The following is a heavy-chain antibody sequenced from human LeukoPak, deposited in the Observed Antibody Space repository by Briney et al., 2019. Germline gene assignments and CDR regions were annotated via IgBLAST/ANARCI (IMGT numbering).Heavy chain of an antibody. CDR2: ISGSGGST. D-gene: IGHD3-10*01. V-gene: IGHV3-23*01. J-gene: IGHJ4*02. CDR3: AKSRSEPWFGDYYFDY. Sequence: GGSLRLSCAASGFTFSSYAMSWVRQAPGKGLEWVSAISGSGGSTYYADSVKGRFTISRDNSKNTLYLQMNSLRAEDTAVYYCAKSRSEPWFGDYYFDYWGQGTLVTVSS. CDR1: GFTFSSYA.